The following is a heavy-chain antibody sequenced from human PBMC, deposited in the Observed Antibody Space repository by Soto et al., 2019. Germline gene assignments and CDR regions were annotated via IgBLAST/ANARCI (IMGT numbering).Heavy chain of an antibody. CDR2: IKSKTDGGTT. CDR3: TTLPAVSGSYYPPFDY. V-gene: IGHV3-15*01. CDR1: GFTFSNAW. Sequence: GGSLRLSCAASGFTFSNAWMSWVRQAPGKGLEWVGRIKSKTDGGTTDYAAPVKGRFTISRDDSKNTLYLQMNSLKTEDTAVYYCTTLPAVSGSYYPPFDYWGQGTLVTVSS. D-gene: IGHD1-26*01. J-gene: IGHJ4*02.